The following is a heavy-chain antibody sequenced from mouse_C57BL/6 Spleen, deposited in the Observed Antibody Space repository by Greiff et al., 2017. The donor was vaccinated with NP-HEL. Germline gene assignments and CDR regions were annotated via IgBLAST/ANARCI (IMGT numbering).Heavy chain of an antibody. V-gene: IGHV1-55*01. Sequence: VQLQQPGAELVKPGASVKMSCKASGYTFTSYWITWVKQRPGQGLEWIGDIYPGSGSTNYNEKFKSKATLTVDTSSSTAYMQLSSLTSEDSAVYYCAREGGYSAWFAYWGHRTLVTVSA. CDR3: AREGGYSAWFAY. CDR2: IYPGSGST. D-gene: IGHD2-3*01. J-gene: IGHJ3*01. CDR1: GYTFTSYW.